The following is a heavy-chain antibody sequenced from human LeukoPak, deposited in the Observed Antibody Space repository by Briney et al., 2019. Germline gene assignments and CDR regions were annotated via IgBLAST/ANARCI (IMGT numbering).Heavy chain of an antibody. CDR2: IRYDGSNK. J-gene: IGHJ6*03. CDR3: ARDEVYDRYYYYYYMDV. D-gene: IGHD2/OR15-2a*01. Sequence: PGGSLRLSCAASGFTFSSYGMHWVRQAPGKGLEWVAFIRYDGSNKYYADSVKGRFTISRDNAKNSLYLQMNSLRAEDTAVYYCARDEVYDRYYYYYYMDVWGKGTTVTVSS. CDR1: GFTFSSYG. V-gene: IGHV3-30*02.